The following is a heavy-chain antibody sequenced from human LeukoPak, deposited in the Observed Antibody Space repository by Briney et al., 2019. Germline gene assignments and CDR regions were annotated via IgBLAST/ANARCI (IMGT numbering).Heavy chain of an antibody. V-gene: IGHV4-4*07. CDR1: GGSMSSYY. CDR2: IYSTGST. Sequence: PSETLSLTCTVSGGSMSSYYWSWIRQPARKGLEWIGRIYSTGSTNYNPSLKSRVTMSVDASKNQFSLRLSSVTAADTAVYYCARDHQLYGSPWDWFDPWGQGMLVTVSS. J-gene: IGHJ5*02. D-gene: IGHD3-10*01. CDR3: ARDHQLYGSPWDWFDP.